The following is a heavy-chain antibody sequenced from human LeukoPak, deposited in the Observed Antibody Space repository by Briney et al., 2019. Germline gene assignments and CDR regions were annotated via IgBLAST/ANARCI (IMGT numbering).Heavy chain of an antibody. Sequence: GGSLRLSCAASRFRFSSYTMTWVRQAPGKGLEWVSSISGTSSYIYYADSVKGRFTISRDNAKNSLSLQMNNLKVGDTAVYYCARVWQLEAFDIWGQGTMVTVSS. CDR2: ISGTSSYI. J-gene: IGHJ3*02. V-gene: IGHV3-21*01. CDR1: RFRFSSYT. CDR3: ARVWQLEAFDI. D-gene: IGHD1-26*01.